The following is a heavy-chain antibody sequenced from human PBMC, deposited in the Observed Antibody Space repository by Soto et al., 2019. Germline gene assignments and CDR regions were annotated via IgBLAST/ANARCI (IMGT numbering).Heavy chain of an antibody. V-gene: IGHV5-10-1*01. CDR3: ASLQAAAGDDDLTFXY. Sequence: PGESLKISCKGSGYSFTSYWISWVRQMPGKGLEWMGRIDPSDSYTNYSPSFQGHVTISADKSISTAYLQWSSLKASDTAMYYCASLQAAAGDDDLTFXYWGQATLVTVSS. CDR2: IDPSDSYT. D-gene: IGHD6-13*01. J-gene: IGHJ4*02. CDR1: GYSFTSYW.